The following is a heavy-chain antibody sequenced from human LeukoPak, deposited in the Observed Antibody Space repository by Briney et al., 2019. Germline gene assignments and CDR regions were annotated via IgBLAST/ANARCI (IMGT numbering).Heavy chain of an antibody. CDR1: GFTFSSYA. Sequence: LGGSLRLSCAASGFTFSSYAISWVRQAPGKGLEWVSAISGSGGSTYYADSVKGRFTISRDNSKNTLYLQMNSLRAEDTAVYYCAKLMYSSGWDQYYYYYGMDVWGQGTTVTVSS. D-gene: IGHD6-19*01. V-gene: IGHV3-23*01. J-gene: IGHJ6*02. CDR3: AKLMYSSGWDQYYYYYGMDV. CDR2: ISGSGGST.